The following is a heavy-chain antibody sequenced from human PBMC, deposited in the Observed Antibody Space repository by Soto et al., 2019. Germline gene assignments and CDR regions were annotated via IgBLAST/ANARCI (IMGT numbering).Heavy chain of an antibody. Sequence: SETLSLTCAVYGGSFSGYYWSWIRQPPGKGLEWIGEINHSESTNYNPSLKSRVTISVDTSKNQFSLKLSSVTAADTAVYYCARRGFWSGWVTVDVWGQGTTVTVSS. CDR2: INHSEST. V-gene: IGHV4-34*01. CDR3: ARRGFWSGWVTVDV. CDR1: GGSFSGYY. J-gene: IGHJ6*02. D-gene: IGHD3-3*01.